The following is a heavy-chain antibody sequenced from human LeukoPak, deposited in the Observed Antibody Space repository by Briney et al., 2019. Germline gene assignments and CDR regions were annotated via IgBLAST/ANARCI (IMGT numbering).Heavy chain of an antibody. CDR2: ISYDGSNK. V-gene: IGHV3-30*18. CDR3: AKEQWPFYFDY. CDR1: GFTFNNYG. D-gene: IGHD6-19*01. J-gene: IGHJ4*02. Sequence: GGSLILSCAASGFTFNNYGMHWVRQAPGKGLEWVAVISYDGSNKYYADSVKGRFTISRDNSKNTLYLQMNSLRAEDTAVYYCAKEQWPFYFDYWGQGTLVTVSS.